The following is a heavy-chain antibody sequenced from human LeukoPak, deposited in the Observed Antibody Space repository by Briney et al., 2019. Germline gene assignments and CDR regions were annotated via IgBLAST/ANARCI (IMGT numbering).Heavy chain of an antibody. D-gene: IGHD3-16*01. V-gene: IGHV4-38-2*01. Sequence: SETLSLTCAVSGYSLGKNYYWGWIRQPPGKGLEWIGRIYGTGSTSYNPSLRNRVTMSVDTSKNHFSLKLTSVTAADTAVYYCARYDSRGSASTRFDYWGQGILVTISS. CDR3: ARYDSRGSASTRFDY. CDR1: GYSLGKNYY. J-gene: IGHJ4*02. CDR2: IYGTGST.